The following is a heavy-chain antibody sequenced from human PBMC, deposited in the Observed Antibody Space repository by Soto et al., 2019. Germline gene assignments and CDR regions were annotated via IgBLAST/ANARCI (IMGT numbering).Heavy chain of an antibody. J-gene: IGHJ5*02. Sequence: GGSLRLSCAASGFTVSSNYMSWTRQAPGKGLEWVSYISSSGSTIYYADSVKGRFTISRDNAKNSLYLQMNSLRAEDTAVYYCARDIMAYCGGDCYFTWGQGTLVTVSS. CDR1: GFTVSSNY. V-gene: IGHV3-11*01. CDR2: ISSSGSTI. D-gene: IGHD2-21*02. CDR3: ARDIMAYCGGDCYFT.